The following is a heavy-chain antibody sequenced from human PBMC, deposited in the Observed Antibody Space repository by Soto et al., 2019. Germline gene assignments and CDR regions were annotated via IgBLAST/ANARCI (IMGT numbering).Heavy chain of an antibody. CDR1: GGSFSGYY. CDR3: ARGRGQWLVLGY. CDR2: INHSGST. J-gene: IGHJ4*02. Sequence: SETLSLTSAVYGGSFSGYYWSWIRQPPGKGLEWIGEINHSGSTNYNPSLKSRVTISVDTSKNQFSLKLSSVTAADTAVYYCARGRGQWLVLGYWGQGTLVTV. D-gene: IGHD6-19*01. V-gene: IGHV4-34*01.